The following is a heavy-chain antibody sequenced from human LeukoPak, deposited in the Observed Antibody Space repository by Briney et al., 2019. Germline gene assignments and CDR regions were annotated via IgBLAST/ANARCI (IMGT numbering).Heavy chain of an antibody. D-gene: IGHD3-10*01. J-gene: IGHJ3*02. CDR3: AATMYYYADDNAFDI. CDR2: IVVGSGNT. V-gene: IGHV1-58*02. Sequence: SVKLSCKASGFTFTSTAMQWVRLPRGQRLEWIGWIVVGSGNTNYAQKFLERVTITRAMSTSTAYMEPSSLRFEDTAVYYCAATMYYYADDNAFDIWGQGTMVTVSS. CDR1: GFTFTSTA.